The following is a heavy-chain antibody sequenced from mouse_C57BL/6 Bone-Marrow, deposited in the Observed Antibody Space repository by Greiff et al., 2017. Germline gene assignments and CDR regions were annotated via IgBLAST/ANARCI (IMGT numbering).Heavy chain of an antibody. CDR1: GFTFSSYA. CDR3: ARDDSSGPAY. V-gene: IGHV5-4*01. CDR2: ISDGGSYT. J-gene: IGHJ3*01. Sequence: DVKLVESGGGLVKPGGSLKLSCAASGFTFSSYAMSWVRQTPEKRLEWVATISDGGSYTYYPDNVKGRFTISRDNAKNNLYLQMSHLKSEDTAMYYCARDDSSGPAYWGQGTLVTVSA. D-gene: IGHD3-2*02.